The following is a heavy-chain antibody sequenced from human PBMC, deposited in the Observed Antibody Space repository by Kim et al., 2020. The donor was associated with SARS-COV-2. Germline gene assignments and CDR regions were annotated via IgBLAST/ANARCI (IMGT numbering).Heavy chain of an antibody. CDR1: GFTFSDYY. D-gene: IGHD6-13*01. CDR2: ISSSSDT. CDR3: SRDKSIAAAGTGNWYYYG. V-gene: IGHV3-11*05. J-gene: IGHJ6*01. Sequence: GGSLRLSCAASGFTFSDYYMSWIRQAPGKGLEWVSYISSSSDTNYADSVKGRFTISRDNAKNTLYLQMNNLRAEDTAVYYCSRDKSIAAAGTGNWYYYG.